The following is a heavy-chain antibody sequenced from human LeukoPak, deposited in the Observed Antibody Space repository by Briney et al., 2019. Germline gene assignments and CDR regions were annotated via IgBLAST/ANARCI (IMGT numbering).Heavy chain of an antibody. V-gene: IGHV3-30-3*01. CDR2: ISYDGSNK. D-gene: IGHD3-22*01. J-gene: IGHJ4*02. CDR1: GFTFSSYA. Sequence: PGRSLRLSCAASGFTFSSYAMHWVRQAPGKGLEWAAVISYDGSNKYYADSVKGRFTISRDNSKNTLYLQMNSLRAEDTAVYYCARGRYYYDSSGYWMGDYWGQGTLVTVSS. CDR3: ARGRYYYDSSGYWMGDY.